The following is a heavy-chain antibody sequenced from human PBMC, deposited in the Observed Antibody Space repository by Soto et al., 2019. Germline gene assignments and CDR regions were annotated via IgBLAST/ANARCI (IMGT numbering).Heavy chain of an antibody. CDR2: IYPGDSDT. CDR3: ARPRYPGRGYYGMDV. D-gene: IGHD2-15*01. Sequence: GESLKISCKGSGYSFTSYWIGWVRQMPGKGLECMGIIYPGDSDTRYSPSFQGQVTISADKPISTAYLQWSSLKASDTAMCYCARPRYPGRGYYGMDVWGQGTTVTVSS. CDR1: GYSFTSYW. V-gene: IGHV5-51*01. J-gene: IGHJ6*02.